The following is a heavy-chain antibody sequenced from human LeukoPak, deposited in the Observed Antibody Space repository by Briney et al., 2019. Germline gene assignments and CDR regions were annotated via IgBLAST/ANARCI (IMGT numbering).Heavy chain of an antibody. CDR2: LFSDGNT. CDR3: ARGVEPLAANTLAY. V-gene: IGHV3-53*01. CDR1: GFSVITND. Sequence: GGSLRLSCAASGFSVITNDMTWVRQAPGKWLEWVSVLFSDGNTNYADYVQGRFTISRDNSKNTLYLEMNSLSPDDTAVYYCARGVEPLAANTLAYWGQGTLVTVSS. D-gene: IGHD1-14*01. J-gene: IGHJ4*02.